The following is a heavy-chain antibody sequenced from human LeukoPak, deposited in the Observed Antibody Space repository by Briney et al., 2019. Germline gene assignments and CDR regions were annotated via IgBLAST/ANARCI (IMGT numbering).Heavy chain of an antibody. CDR3: ARDWRGFTVQSAFDI. D-gene: IGHD4-11*01. CDR1: GDSVSSKSVT. CDR2: TYYRSKWYN. J-gene: IGHJ3*02. V-gene: IGHV6-1*01. Sequence: PSQTLSLTCAISGDSVSSKSVTWNWIRQSPARGLEWLGRTYYRSKWYNDYAESVKSRITINPDTSKNQFSLQLNSVTPEDTAVYYCARDWRGFTVQSAFDIWGQGTMVTVSS.